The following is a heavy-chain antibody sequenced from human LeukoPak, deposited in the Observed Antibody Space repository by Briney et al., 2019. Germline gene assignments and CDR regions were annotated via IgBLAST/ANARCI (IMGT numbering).Heavy chain of an antibody. D-gene: IGHD5-24*01. J-gene: IGHJ4*01. CDR2: IHPNSGGT. V-gene: IGHV1-2*06. CDR3: TIGTPKDGYNYFGY. Sequence: ASVSVSCKPSGYTFTRYYMHWVRQAPGHELEWRGRIHPNSGGTNYAHKFTGRVTMTRDTSISPATLDLSRLRSDEPAVRVCTIGTPKDGYNYFGYWGQGTLVTVSS. CDR1: GYTFTRYY.